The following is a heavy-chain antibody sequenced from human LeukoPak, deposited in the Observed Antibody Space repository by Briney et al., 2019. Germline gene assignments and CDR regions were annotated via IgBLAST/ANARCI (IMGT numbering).Heavy chain of an antibody. CDR2: ISYDGSNK. Sequence: GRSLRLSCAASGFTFSSYGMHWVRQAPGKGLEWVAVISYDGSNKYYADSVKGRFTISRDNSKNTLYLQMNSLRAEDTAVYYCAKAGLGVGATRSDAFDIWGQGTMVTVSS. CDR1: GFTFSSYG. D-gene: IGHD1-26*01. CDR3: AKAGLGVGATRSDAFDI. V-gene: IGHV3-30*18. J-gene: IGHJ3*02.